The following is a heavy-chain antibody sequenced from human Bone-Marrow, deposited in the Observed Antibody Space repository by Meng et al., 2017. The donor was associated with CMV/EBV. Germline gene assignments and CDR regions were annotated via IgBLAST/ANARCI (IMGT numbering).Heavy chain of an antibody. CDR3: ARQDIVVVPAAMYY. D-gene: IGHD2-2*01. Sequence: SETLSLTCSVSGGSVSSGSYYWSWIRQPPGKGLEWIGYIYHSGSTNYNPSLKSRVTISVDTSKNQFSLKLSSVTAADTAVYYCARQDIVVVPAAMYYWGQGTLVTVSS. CDR2: IYHSGST. J-gene: IGHJ4*02. V-gene: IGHV4-61*01. CDR1: GGSVSSGSYY.